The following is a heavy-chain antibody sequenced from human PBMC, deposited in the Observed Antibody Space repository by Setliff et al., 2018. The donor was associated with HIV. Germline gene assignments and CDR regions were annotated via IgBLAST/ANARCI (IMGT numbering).Heavy chain of an antibody. CDR2: SSDTGSTT. D-gene: IGHD3-22*01. J-gene: IGHJ3*02. CDR1: GFSFSNYD. Sequence: SLRLSCVGSGFSFSNYDLNWVRQAPGKGLEWISYSSDTGSTTYYGDSVKGRFTISRDNPKNSVYLQMSGLRVEDTAVYYCARDPHYYDSSGYYSMFDIWGQGTVVTVSS. V-gene: IGHV3-48*03. CDR3: ARDPHYYDSSGYYSMFDI.